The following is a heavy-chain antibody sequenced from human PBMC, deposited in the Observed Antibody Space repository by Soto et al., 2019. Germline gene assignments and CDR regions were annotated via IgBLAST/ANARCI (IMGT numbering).Heavy chain of an antibody. CDR1: GGSINSGDYY. Sequence: PSETLSLTCTVSGGSINSGDYYWSWIRQPPGKGLEWIGYIYYSGGIFYNPSLNSRVTISVDTSKNQFSLKLSSVTAADTAVYYCARDDCRGTRCSYYYGMDVWGQGTTVTVSS. CDR2: IYYSGGI. V-gene: IGHV4-30-4*01. J-gene: IGHJ6*02. D-gene: IGHD2-15*01. CDR3: ARDDCRGTRCSYYYGMDV.